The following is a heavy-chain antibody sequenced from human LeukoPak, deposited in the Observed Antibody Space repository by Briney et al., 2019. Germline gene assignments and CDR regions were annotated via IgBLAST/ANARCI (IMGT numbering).Heavy chain of an antibody. CDR1: GYTFTAYY. D-gene: IGHD3-22*01. Sequence: GASVKDTCKATGYTFTAYYIHWLRQPPGQGLEWMGFINPNSGGTNYAQKFQGRLTMDRETSISKAYMEMSRLRSDETAVYFCARRCVTSSYYTDNFDYWGEGTLVTVS. V-gene: IGHV1-2*02. CDR3: ARRCVTSSYYTDNFDY. CDR2: INPNSGGT. J-gene: IGHJ4*02.